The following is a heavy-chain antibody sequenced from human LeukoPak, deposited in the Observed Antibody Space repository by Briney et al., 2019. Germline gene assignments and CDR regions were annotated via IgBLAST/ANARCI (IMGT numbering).Heavy chain of an antibody. Sequence: PGASVKVSCKASGGTFSSYAISWVRQAPGQGLEWMGRIIPILGIANYAQKFQGRVTITADKSTSTAYMELSSLRSEDTAVYYCASSLSYYGSGSYGAFDIWGQGTMVTVSS. CDR3: ASSLSYYGSGSYGAFDI. D-gene: IGHD3-10*01. J-gene: IGHJ3*02. CDR1: GGTFSSYA. V-gene: IGHV1-69*04. CDR2: IIPILGIA.